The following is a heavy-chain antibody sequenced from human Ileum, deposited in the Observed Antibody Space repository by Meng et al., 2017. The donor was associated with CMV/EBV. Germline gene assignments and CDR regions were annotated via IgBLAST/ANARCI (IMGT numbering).Heavy chain of an antibody. CDR2: VSGTGETT. V-gene: IGHV3-23*01. CDR1: GFTFSDCG. D-gene: IGHD3-9*01. Sequence: EVQLLEPGGDSGQAGGSLRLSFAASGFTFSDCGMSWVRQAPGKGLEWISAVSGTGETTYYADSVKGRFAISRDNSKNTLYLQMNSLRADDTALYYCVGLLTGYYSHWWGQGTLVTVSS. CDR3: VGLLTGYYSHW. J-gene: IGHJ4*02.